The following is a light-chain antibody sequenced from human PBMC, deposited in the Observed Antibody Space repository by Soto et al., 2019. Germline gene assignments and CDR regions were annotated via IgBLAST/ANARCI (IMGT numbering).Light chain of an antibody. CDR2: AAS. V-gene: IGKV1-39*01. CDR1: QTTSNY. Sequence: DIQMSHSPCSLSASLGDRVTITWRASQTTSNYLNWYQQKSGRAPELLVYAASNLQSGVPSRFTGSGSGTHFTLTISGLEPADFATYFCQQSYNTTITFGQGTRLEIK. J-gene: IGKJ5*01. CDR3: QQSYNTTIT.